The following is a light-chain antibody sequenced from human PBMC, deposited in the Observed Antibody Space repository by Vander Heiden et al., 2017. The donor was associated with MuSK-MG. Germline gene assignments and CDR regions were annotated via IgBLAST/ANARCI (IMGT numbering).Light chain of an antibody. V-gene: IGLV2-8*01. Sequence: QSALTPPPSASGSPGQSVTISCTGTSSGLGNYNFVSWYQQHPGKAPKLMIYEVNKRPSGVPDRFSGSKSGNTASLTVSGLQAEDEADYYCSSHAGHNRVFGGGTKLTVL. CDR3: SSHAGHNRV. J-gene: IGLJ3*02. CDR1: SSGLGNYNF. CDR2: EVN.